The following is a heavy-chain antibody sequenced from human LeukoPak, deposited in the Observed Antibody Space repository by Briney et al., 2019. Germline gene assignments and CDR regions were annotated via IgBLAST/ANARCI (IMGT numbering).Heavy chain of an antibody. CDR1: GGSISSSNW. CDR2: IYHSGST. CDR3: ARVADYGDYGGWFDP. Sequence: PSETLSLTCAVSGGSISSSNWWSWVRQPPGKGLEWIGEIYHSGSTNYNPSLKSRVTISVDKSKNQFSLKLSSVTTADTAVYYCARVADYGDYGGWFDPWGQGTLVTVSS. J-gene: IGHJ5*02. D-gene: IGHD4-17*01. V-gene: IGHV4-4*02.